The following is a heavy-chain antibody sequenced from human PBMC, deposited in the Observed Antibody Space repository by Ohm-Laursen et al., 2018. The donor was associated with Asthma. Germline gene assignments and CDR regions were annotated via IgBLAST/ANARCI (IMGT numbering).Heavy chain of an antibody. D-gene: IGHD3-3*01. CDR3: AKDASLGYDFWSGYLRFDY. CDR2: ISSDGSNK. J-gene: IGHJ4*02. V-gene: IGHV3-30*18. CDR1: GFTFSNYG. Sequence: SLRLSCAASGFTFSNYGFHWVRQAPGKGLEWVAVISSDGSNKFYGDSVKGRFTISRDNSKNTLYLQMNSLRTEDTAVYYCAKDASLGYDFWSGYLRFDYWGQGTLVTVSS.